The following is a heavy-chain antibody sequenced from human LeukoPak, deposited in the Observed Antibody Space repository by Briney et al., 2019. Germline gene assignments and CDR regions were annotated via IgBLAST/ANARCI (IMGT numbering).Heavy chain of an antibody. V-gene: IGHV4-59*01. CDR3: ARGRYNDYGFDY. CDR1: GGSISSYY. Sequence: SETLSLTCTVSGGSISSYYWSWIRQPPGKELEWIGYLYYSGSTNYNPSFKSRVTMSVDTSKNQFSLKLNSMTAADTAAYFCARGRYNDYGFDYWGQGTLVTVSS. J-gene: IGHJ4*02. D-gene: IGHD4-17*01. CDR2: LYYSGST.